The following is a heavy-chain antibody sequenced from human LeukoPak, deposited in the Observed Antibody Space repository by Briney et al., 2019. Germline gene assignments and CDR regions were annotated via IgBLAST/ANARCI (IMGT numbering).Heavy chain of an antibody. CDR2: ISGSGGST. CDR1: GFTFSSYA. D-gene: IGHD6-19*01. J-gene: IGHJ4*02. V-gene: IGHV3-23*01. Sequence: GGSLRLSCVASGFTFSSYAMSWVRQAPGKGLEWISAISGSGGSTYYADSVKGRFTISRDNSKNTLYLQMNSLRAEDTAVYYCASTVASGRLDYWGQGTLVTVSS. CDR3: ASTVASGRLDY.